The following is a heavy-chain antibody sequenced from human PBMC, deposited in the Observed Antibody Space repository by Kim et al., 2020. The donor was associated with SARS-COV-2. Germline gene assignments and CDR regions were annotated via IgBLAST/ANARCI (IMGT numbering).Heavy chain of an antibody. CDR3: TTTFDY. CDR2: ANSYAT. V-gene: IGHV3-73*01. J-gene: IGHJ4*02. Sequence: ANSYATAYAASVKGRFTISRDDSKNTAYLQMNSLKTEDTAVYYCTTTFDYWGQGTLVTVSS.